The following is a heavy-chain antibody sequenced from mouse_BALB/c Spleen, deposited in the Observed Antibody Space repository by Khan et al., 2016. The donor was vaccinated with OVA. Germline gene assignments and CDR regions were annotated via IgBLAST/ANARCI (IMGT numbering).Heavy chain of an antibody. Sequence: EVQLQESGPGLVKPSQSLSLTCTVTGYSITSDYAWNWIRQFPGNKLEWMGYISYSGSTSYNPSLKSQISITRDTSKNQFFLQLNSVTTEDTATYYCARGGNSYFDYWGQGTTVTVSA. CDR1: GYSITSDYA. J-gene: IGHJ2*01. CDR2: ISYSGST. CDR3: ARGGNSYFDY. V-gene: IGHV3-2*02.